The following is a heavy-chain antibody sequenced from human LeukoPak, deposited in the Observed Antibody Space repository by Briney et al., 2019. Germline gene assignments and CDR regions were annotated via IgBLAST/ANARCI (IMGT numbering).Heavy chain of an antibody. CDR1: GGSFSGYY. D-gene: IGHD3-22*01. J-gene: IGHJ3*02. CDR2: IYYSGST. Sequence: SETLSLTCAVYGGSFSGYYWSWIRQHPGKGLEWIGYIYYSGSTYYNPSLKSRVTISVDTSKNQFSLKLSSVTAADTAVYYCARDYYDSSGYYPDDAFDIWGQGTMVTVSS. V-gene: IGHV4-31*11. CDR3: ARDYYDSSGYYPDDAFDI.